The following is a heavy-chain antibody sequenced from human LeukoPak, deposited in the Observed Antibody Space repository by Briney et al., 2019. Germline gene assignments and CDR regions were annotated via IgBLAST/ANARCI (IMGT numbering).Heavy chain of an antibody. Sequence: VKVSCKASGYTFTGYYMHWVRQAPGQGLEWMGWINPNSGGTNYAQKFQGRVTMTRDTSISTAYMELSRLRSDDTAVYYCARAHNIVVVPAATYDYWGQGTLVTVSS. D-gene: IGHD2-2*01. CDR3: ARAHNIVVVPAATYDY. CDR2: INPNSGGT. J-gene: IGHJ4*02. CDR1: GYTFTGYY. V-gene: IGHV1-2*02.